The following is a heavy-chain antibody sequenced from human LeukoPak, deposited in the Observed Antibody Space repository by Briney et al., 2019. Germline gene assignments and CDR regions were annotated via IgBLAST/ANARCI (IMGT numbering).Heavy chain of an antibody. V-gene: IGHV3-30*02. CDR3: AKPGNYDSSGYSTFDY. CDR1: RFTFSSYG. Sequence: GGPLRLSCAASRFTFSSYGMHLVRQAPGKGLEWVAFIRYDGSNQYYADSVKGRFTISRDNSKNTLYMQMNSLRAEDTAIYYCAKPGNYDSSGYSTFDYWGQGTLVTVSS. D-gene: IGHD3-22*01. CDR2: IRYDGSNQ. J-gene: IGHJ4*02.